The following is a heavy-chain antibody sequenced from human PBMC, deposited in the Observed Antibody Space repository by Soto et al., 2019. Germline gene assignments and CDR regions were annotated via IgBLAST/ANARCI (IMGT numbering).Heavy chain of an antibody. J-gene: IGHJ5*02. D-gene: IGHD4-17*01. V-gene: IGHV1-8*01. CDR2: MNPNSGKT. CDR1: GYTFTNYD. Sequence: ASVKVSCKASGYTFTNYDMNWVRQATGQGLEWMGWMNPNSGKTGCAQKFQGRVTMTRNTSITTAYMELSNLRSEDTAVYYCARGSTYGSPQEGPWGQGTQVTVSS. CDR3: ARGSTYGSPQEGP.